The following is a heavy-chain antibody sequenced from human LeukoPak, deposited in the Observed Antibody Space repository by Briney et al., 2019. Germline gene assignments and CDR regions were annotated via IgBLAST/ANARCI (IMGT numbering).Heavy chain of an antibody. CDR3: ARGFGYGFDN. CDR2: ISSSGTTM. V-gene: IGHV3-48*03. CDR1: GFTFSSYE. Sequence: GGSLRLSCAASGFTFSSYEMNWVRQAPGKGLEWVSYISSSGTTMHYADSMKGRLTISRNNAKNSLDLQVNSLRAEDTAVYYCARGFGYGFDNWGQGTLVTVSS. J-gene: IGHJ4*02. D-gene: IGHD5-18*01.